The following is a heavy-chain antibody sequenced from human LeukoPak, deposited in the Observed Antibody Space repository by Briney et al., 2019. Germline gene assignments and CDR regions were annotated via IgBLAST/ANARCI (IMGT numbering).Heavy chain of an antibody. CDR1: GFTFSTYW. D-gene: IGHD3-3*01. J-gene: IGHJ4*02. Sequence: PGGSLRLSCAASGFTFSTYWMSWVRQAPGKGLEWVSAISGSGGSTDYADSVKGRFTISRDNSKNTLYLQMNSLRAEDTAVYYCAKGLRFLEWLFDAFDYWGQGTLVTVSS. CDR3: AKGLRFLEWLFDAFDY. V-gene: IGHV3-23*01. CDR2: ISGSGGST.